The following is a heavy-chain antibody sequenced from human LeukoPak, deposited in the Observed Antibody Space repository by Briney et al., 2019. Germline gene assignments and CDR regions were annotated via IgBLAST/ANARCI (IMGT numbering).Heavy chain of an antibody. V-gene: IGHV1-24*01. CDR1: GYTLTELS. J-gene: IGHJ5*02. Sequence: ASVSVSCTVSGYTLTELSMHWVRPAPGKGLEWMGGFDPEDGETIYAQKFQGRVTMTEDTSTDTAYMELSSLRSEDTAVYYCATWFVLRFLEWPGWFDPWGQGTLVTVSS. CDR2: FDPEDGET. CDR3: ATWFVLRFLEWPGWFDP. D-gene: IGHD3-3*01.